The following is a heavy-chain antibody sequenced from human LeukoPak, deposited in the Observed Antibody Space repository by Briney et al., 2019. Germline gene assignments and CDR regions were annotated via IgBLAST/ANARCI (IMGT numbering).Heavy chain of an antibody. D-gene: IGHD3-10*01. J-gene: IGHJ4*02. CDR3: AKGEGSGDFDY. Sequence: GGSLRLSCAASGFTFSSYGMHWVRQAPGKGLEWVAFIRYDGSSKYYADSVKGRFTISRDNSKNTLYLQMNSLRAEDTAVYYCAKGEGSGDFDYWGQGTLVTVSS. V-gene: IGHV3-30*02. CDR2: IRYDGSSK. CDR1: GFTFSSYG.